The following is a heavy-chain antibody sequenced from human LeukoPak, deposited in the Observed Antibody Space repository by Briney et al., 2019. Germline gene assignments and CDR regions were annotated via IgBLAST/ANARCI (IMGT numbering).Heavy chain of an antibody. CDR3: ARGRDGSPRDYGDYSLDY. CDR2: INHSGST. D-gene: IGHD4-17*01. J-gene: IGHJ4*02. CDR1: GGSFSGYY. Sequence: SSETLSLTCAVYGGSFSGYYWSWIRQPPGKGLEWIGEINHSGSTNYNPSLKSRVTISVDTSKNQFSLKLSSVTAADTAVYYCARGRDGSPRDYGDYSLDYWGQGTLVTVSS. V-gene: IGHV4-34*01.